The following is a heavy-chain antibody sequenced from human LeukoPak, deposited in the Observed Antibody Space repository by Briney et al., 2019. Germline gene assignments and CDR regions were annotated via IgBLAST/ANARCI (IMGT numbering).Heavy chain of an antibody. Sequence: PGGSLRLSCAASGFTFNSYWMHWVRHAPGKGLVWVSRMSGDGRSTSYADSVKGRFTISRDNAKNTLYLQMDSLRGEDTAAYYCASGYYGSGSYLTPWGQGTLVTVSS. CDR3: ASGYYGSGSYLTP. J-gene: IGHJ5*02. CDR1: GFTFNSYW. V-gene: IGHV3-74*01. D-gene: IGHD3-10*01. CDR2: MSGDGRST.